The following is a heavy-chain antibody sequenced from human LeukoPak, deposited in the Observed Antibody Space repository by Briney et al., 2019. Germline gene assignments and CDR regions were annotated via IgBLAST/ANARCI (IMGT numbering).Heavy chain of an antibody. CDR1: GFTFSKYA. CDR2: INDRGTGT. Sequence: GGSLRLSCAASGFTFSKYAMSWVRQAPGKGLEWVSTINDRGTGTYYADSVKGRFTISRDNSKNTLSLQMNSLRAEDMAVYYCAKPLWATMITRGAFDIWGQGTMVTVSS. J-gene: IGHJ3*02. V-gene: IGHV3-23*01. CDR3: AKPLWATMITRGAFDI. D-gene: IGHD3-16*01.